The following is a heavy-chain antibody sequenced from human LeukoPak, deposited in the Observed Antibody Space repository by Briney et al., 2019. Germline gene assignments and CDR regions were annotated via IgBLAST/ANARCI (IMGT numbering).Heavy chain of an antibody. CDR3: AREGWDDSSGYLDY. Sequence: GGSLRLSCAASGFTFSIYWMRWVRQAPGKGLEWVANIKQDGSEKYYVDSVKGRFTISRDNAKNSLYLQMNSLRAEDTAVYYCAREGWDDSSGYLDYWGQGTLVTVSS. CDR1: GFTFSIYW. CDR2: IKQDGSEK. D-gene: IGHD3-22*01. J-gene: IGHJ4*02. V-gene: IGHV3-7*01.